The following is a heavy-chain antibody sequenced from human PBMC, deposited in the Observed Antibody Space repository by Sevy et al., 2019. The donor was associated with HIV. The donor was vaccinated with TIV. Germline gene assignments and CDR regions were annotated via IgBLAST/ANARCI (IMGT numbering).Heavy chain of an antibody. V-gene: IGHV3-53*01. J-gene: IGHJ4*02. D-gene: IGHD6-13*01. CDR1: GFTVSSNY. CDR2: IYSDDST. CDR3: ATGIAAAGHSFDY. Sequence: GGSLRLSCAASGFTVSSNYMSWVRQAPGKGLEWVSVIYSDDSTYYADSVKGRFTISRDNPKNTLYLQMNSLRAEDTAVYYCATGIAAAGHSFDYWGQGTLVTVSS.